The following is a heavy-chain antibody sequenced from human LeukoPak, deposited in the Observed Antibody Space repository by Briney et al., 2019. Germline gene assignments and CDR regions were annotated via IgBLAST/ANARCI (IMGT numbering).Heavy chain of an antibody. J-gene: IGHJ4*02. V-gene: IGHV3-23*01. CDR3: ARSRSGSVAGTSDY. CDR1: GFTFSRYA. CDR2: VSTDGDT. Sequence: PGGSLRLSCAASGFTFSRYAMSWVRQAPGKGLEWVSSVSTDGDTYYTDSVKGRFTISRDVSRNTLFLQMTSLRAEDTALYYCARSRSGSVAGTSDYWGQGTLVIVSS. D-gene: IGHD6-19*01.